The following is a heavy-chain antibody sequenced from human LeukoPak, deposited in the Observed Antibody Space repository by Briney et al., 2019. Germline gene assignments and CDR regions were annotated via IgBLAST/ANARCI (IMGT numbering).Heavy chain of an antibody. CDR2: ISSSDRYI. CDR3: ARQQTTVTEFDY. J-gene: IGHJ4*02. Sequence: GGSLRLSCAASKFTFSSYRMNWVRQAPGKGLEWVSSISSSDRYIFYADSVKGRFTISRDNAKNSLYLQMNSLRAEDTAVYYCARQQTTVTEFDYWGQGTLVTVSS. V-gene: IGHV3-21*01. D-gene: IGHD4-17*01. CDR1: KFTFSSYR.